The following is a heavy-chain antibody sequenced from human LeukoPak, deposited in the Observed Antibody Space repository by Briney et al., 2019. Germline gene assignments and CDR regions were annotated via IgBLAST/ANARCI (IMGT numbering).Heavy chain of an antibody. CDR2: ISYSGST. CDR3: AREGYDFWSGYFSGAYYYGMDV. CDR1: GGSISSYY. J-gene: IGHJ6*02. V-gene: IGHV4-59*12. Sequence: SETLSLTCTVSGGSISSYYWSWVRQPPGKGLEWIGYISYSGSTNYNPSLKSRVTMSVDTSKNQFSLKLSSVTAADTAVYYCAREGYDFWSGYFSGAYYYGMDVWGRGTTVTVSS. D-gene: IGHD3-3*01.